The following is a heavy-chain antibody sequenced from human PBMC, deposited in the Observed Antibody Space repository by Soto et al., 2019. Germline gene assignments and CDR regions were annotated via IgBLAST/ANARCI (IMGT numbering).Heavy chain of an antibody. J-gene: IGHJ5*02. V-gene: IGHV3-13*01. D-gene: IGHD6-6*01. Sequence: GGSLRLSCAASGFTVRSYEMHWVHQGTGKGLEWVSRINIGGDTFYSGSVKGRFTVSREDARNSAYLQMDSLRVGDTAVYYCVRGEMRSSSGHTWFDTWGQGVLVTVSS. CDR2: INIGGDT. CDR1: GFTVRSYE. CDR3: VRGEMRSSSGHTWFDT.